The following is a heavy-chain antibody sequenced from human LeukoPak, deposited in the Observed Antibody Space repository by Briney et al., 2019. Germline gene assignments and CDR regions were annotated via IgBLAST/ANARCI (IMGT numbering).Heavy chain of an antibody. V-gene: IGHV7-4-1*02. CDR1: GYILSTKT. D-gene: IGHD1-14*01. CDR2: ISTSTGTP. CDR3: ARGPGPPDL. J-gene: IGHJ5*02. Sequence: ASVKVSCKASGYILSTKTINWMRQAPGQGPEWMGWISTSTGTPTYAQGFTGRFVFSLDTAVGTAFLQITNLQADDTAVYHCARGPGPPDLWGQGTLVTVSS.